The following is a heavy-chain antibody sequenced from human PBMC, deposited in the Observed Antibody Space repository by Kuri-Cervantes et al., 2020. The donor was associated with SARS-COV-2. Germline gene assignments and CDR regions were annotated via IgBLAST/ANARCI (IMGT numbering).Heavy chain of an antibody. CDR1: GGSLSSYY. CDR3: ARLPMVRGPHSYYYYGMDV. Sequence: SETLSLTCTVSGGSLSSYYWSWIRQPPGKGLEWIGYIYYTGSTNYNPSLKSRVTISVDTSKKQFSLKLSSVTAADTAVYYCARLPMVRGPHSYYYYGMDVWGQGTTVTVSS. D-gene: IGHD3-10*01. J-gene: IGHJ6*02. CDR2: IYYTGST. V-gene: IGHV4-59*08.